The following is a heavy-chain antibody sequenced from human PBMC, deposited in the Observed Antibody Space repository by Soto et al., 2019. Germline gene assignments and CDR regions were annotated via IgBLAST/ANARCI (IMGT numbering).Heavy chain of an antibody. CDR2: IKQDGSEK. CDR1: GFTFSTYW. CDR3: ARGLGYTSGWYYCDY. V-gene: IGHV3-7*01. J-gene: IGHJ4*02. D-gene: IGHD6-19*01. Sequence: EVQLVESGGGLVQPGGSLRLSCAASGFTFSTYWMTWVRQAPGKGLEWVANIKQDGSEKYYVDSVKGRFPISRDNAKKLLYLQMNSLRAEDTAVYYCARGLGYTSGWYYCDYWGQGTLVTVSS.